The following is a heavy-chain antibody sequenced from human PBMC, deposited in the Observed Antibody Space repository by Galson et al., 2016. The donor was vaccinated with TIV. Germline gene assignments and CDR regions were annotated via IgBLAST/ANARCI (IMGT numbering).Heavy chain of an antibody. CDR1: GYSFATFW. J-gene: IGHJ3*02. CDR2: IHPGDSDT. CDR3: AKQLDFDQRVLDAFHI. D-gene: IGHD3-9*01. Sequence: QSGAEVKKPGESLKISCKASGYSFATFWVGWVRQMPGQGLELMGVIHPGDSDTRYSPSFQGQVSISADRSISTAYLQWSSLKASDTAMYYCAKQLDFDQRVLDAFHIWGQGTLLTVSS. V-gene: IGHV5-51*03.